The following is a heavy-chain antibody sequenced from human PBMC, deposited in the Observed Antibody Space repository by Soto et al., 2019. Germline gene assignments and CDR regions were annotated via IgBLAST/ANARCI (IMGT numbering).Heavy chain of an antibody. CDR2: ISSSGSTI. CDR3: ARVFREEQLLLGGMDV. V-gene: IGHV3-11*01. J-gene: IGHJ6*02. D-gene: IGHD6-6*01. Sequence: QVQLVESGGGLVKPGGSLRLSCTASGFTFSDYYMSWIRQAPGKGLEWVSYISSSGSTIYYADSVKGRFTISRDNAKNSLYLQMNSLSAEDTAVYYCARVFREEQLLLGGMDVWGQGTTVTVSS. CDR1: GFTFSDYY.